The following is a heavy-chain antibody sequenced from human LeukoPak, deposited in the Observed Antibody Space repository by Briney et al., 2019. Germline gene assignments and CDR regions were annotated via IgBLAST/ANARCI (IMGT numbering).Heavy chain of an antibody. V-gene: IGHV3-74*01. J-gene: IGHJ4*02. D-gene: IGHD2-15*01. CDR1: GFTFSSYW. Sequence: GGSLRLSCAASGFTFSSYWMHWVRRAPGKGLVWVSRINSDGSSTSYADSVKGRFTISRDNAKNTLYLQMNSLRAEDTAVYYCARSWVGQPPGYWGQGTLVTVSS. CDR2: INSDGSST. CDR3: ARSWVGQPPGY.